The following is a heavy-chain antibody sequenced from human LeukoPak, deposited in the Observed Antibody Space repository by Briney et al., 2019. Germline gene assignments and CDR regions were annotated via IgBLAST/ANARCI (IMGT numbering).Heavy chain of an antibody. V-gene: IGHV3-7*01. CDR3: ARNRSLAY. J-gene: IGHJ4*02. CDR2: IKHDGSEK. Sequence: PGGSLRLSCVASGLTFSSYWMSWVRQAPGKGLEWVANIKHDGSEKYYVDSVKGRFTISRDNAKNSLYLQMNSLRAEDTAVYYCARNRSLAYWGQGTLVTVSS. CDR1: GLTFSSYW. D-gene: IGHD3-3*02.